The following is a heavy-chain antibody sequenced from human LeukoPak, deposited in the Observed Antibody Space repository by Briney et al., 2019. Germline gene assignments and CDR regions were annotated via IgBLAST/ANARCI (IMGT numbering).Heavy chain of an antibody. J-gene: IGHJ4*02. CDR2: MNPNSGNT. D-gene: IGHD3-10*01. CDR3: ARAPKYYYGSGSQDY. CDR1: GYTFTSYA. Sequence: ASVKVSCKASGYTFTSYAMNWVRQATGQGLEWMGWMNPNSGNTGYAQKFQGRVTITRNTSISTAYMELSSLRSEDTAVYYCARAPKYYYGSGSQDYWGQGTLVTVSS. V-gene: IGHV1-8*03.